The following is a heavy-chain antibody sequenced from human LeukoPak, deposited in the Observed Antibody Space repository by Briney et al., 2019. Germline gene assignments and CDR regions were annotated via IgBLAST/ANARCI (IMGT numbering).Heavy chain of an antibody. CDR2: ISGSGGST. Sequence: GGSLRLSCAASGFTFSSYAMSWVRQAPGKGLEWVSAISGSGGSTYYADSVKGRFTISRDNSKNTLYLQMNSLRAEDTAVYYRAKPGGLEVIASDFDYWGQGTLVTVSS. CDR3: AKPGGLEVIASDFDY. D-gene: IGHD2-21*01. V-gene: IGHV3-23*01. J-gene: IGHJ4*02. CDR1: GFTFSSYA.